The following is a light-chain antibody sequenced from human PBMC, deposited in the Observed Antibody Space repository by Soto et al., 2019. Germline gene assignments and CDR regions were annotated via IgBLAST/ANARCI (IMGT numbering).Light chain of an antibody. CDR3: MSYGSSTTLFV. J-gene: IGLJ1*01. V-gene: IGLV2-14*01. CDR2: EVS. Sequence: QSALTQPASVSGSPGQSITISCTGSSSDVGGYNYVSWYQQHPGKAPRLMIYEVSNRPSGVSNRFSGSKSGNTASLTISGLQAEDEADYYCMSYGSSTTLFVFGTGTKVT. CDR1: SSDVGGYNY.